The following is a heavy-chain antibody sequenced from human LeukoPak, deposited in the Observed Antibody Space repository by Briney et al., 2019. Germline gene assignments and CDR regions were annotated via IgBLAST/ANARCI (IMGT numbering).Heavy chain of an antibody. Sequence: ASVKVSCKASGYTFTSYGISWVRQAPGQGLEGMGWISAYNGNTNDAQKLQGRVTMTTDTSTSTAYMELRSLRSDDTAVYYCARKGLLRWTVDYWGQGTLVTVSS. J-gene: IGHJ4*02. D-gene: IGHD1-26*01. V-gene: IGHV1-18*01. CDR2: ISAYNGNT. CDR1: GYTFTSYG. CDR3: ARKGLLRWTVDY.